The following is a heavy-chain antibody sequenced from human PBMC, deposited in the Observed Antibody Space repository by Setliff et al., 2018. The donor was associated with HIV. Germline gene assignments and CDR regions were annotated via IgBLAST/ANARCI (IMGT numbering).Heavy chain of an antibody. Sequence: SETLSLTCAVSGYSISSGYYWGWIRQPPGKGLEWIGSIYQTGVTYYNPSLKSRVTISVDTSKNQFSLNLSSVTAADTAVYYCARGREASVPAAKGPFFDYWGQGILVTVSS. D-gene: IGHD2-2*01. CDR1: GYSISSGYY. J-gene: IGHJ4*01. V-gene: IGHV4-38-2*01. CDR2: IYQTGVT. CDR3: ARGREASVPAAKGPFFDY.